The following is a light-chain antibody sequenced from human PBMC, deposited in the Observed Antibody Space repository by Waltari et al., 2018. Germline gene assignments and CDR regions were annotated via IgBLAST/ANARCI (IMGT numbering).Light chain of an antibody. Sequence: DIVMTQSPLSLPVTPGEPASLPCRSSRGLLHRNGYRSLDWYLQRPGQYPQLLLYLGSNRDSGVPDRFSGRGSGTNFTLKVSRVEAEDVGVYFCMQALESPLTFGGGTKVEIK. V-gene: IGKV2-28*01. CDR1: RGLLHRNGYRS. CDR2: LGS. CDR3: MQALESPLT. J-gene: IGKJ4*01.